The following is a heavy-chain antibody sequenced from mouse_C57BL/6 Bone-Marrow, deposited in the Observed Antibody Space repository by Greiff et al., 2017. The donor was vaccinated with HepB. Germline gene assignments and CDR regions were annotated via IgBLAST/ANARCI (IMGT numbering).Heavy chain of an antibody. V-gene: IGHV5-9-1*02. D-gene: IGHD2-5*01. J-gene: IGHJ2*01. CDR2: ISSGGDYI. CDR3: TSIYYSNYLDY. CDR1: GFTFSSYA. Sequence: EVQVVESGEGLVKPGGSLKLSCAASGFTFSSYAMSWVRQTPEKRLEWVAYISSGGDYIYYADTVKGRFTISRDNARNTLYLQMSSLKSEDTAMYYCTSIYYSNYLDYWGQGTTLTVSS.